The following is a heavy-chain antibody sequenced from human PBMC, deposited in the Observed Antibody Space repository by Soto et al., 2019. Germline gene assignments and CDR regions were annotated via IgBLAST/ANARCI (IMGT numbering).Heavy chain of an antibody. CDR3: ASYSRYDILTGYYGYFDY. CDR2: IYSGGST. J-gene: IGHJ4*02. V-gene: IGHV3-53*01. CDR1: GFTVSSNY. D-gene: IGHD3-9*01. Sequence: GGSLRLSCAASGFTVSSNYMSWVRQAPGKGLEWVSVIYSGGSTYYADSVKGRFTISRDNSKNTLYLQMNSLRAEDTAVYYCASYSRYDILTGYYGYFDYWGQGTLVTVSS.